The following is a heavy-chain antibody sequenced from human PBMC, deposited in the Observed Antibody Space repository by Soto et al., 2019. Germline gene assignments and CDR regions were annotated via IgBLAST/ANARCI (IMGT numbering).Heavy chain of an antibody. Sequence: EVQLVESGGGLAQPGRSLRLSCAASGFTFDDYAMHWVRQAPGKGLEWVSGISWNSGSIGYADSVKGRFTISRDNAKNSLYLQMNSLRAEDTALYYCAKAPYYYYGMGVWGQGTTVTVSS. V-gene: IGHV3-9*01. CDR3: AKAPYYYYGMGV. CDR1: GFTFDDYA. CDR2: ISWNSGSI. J-gene: IGHJ6*02.